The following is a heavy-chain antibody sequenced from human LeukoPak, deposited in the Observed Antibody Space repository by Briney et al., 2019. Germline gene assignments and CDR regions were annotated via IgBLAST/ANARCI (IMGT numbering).Heavy chain of an antibody. CDR3: ARDKGGGYILDY. D-gene: IGHD5-12*01. V-gene: IGHV4-59*12. CDR2: IYYSGST. Sequence: SETLSLTCTVSGGSISSYYWSWIRQPPGKGLQWIGYIYYSGSTNYNPSLKSRVTISVDTSKNQFSLKLSSVTAADTAVYYCARDKGGGYILDYWGQGTLVTVSS. CDR1: GGSISSYY. J-gene: IGHJ4*02.